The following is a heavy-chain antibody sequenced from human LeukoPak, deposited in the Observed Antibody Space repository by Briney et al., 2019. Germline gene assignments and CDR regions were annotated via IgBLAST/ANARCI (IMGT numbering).Heavy chain of an antibody. V-gene: IGHV1-18*01. J-gene: IGHJ4*02. CDR2: ISTYSGNT. CDR3: VRGGSSGSQGFDY. Sequence: VASVKVSCKTSGYTFTSYDISWVRQAPGQGLEWLGWISTYSGNTNSAQKVQVRVTLTTDTSTSTASMELRSLTSDDTAVYYCVRGGSSGSQGFDYWGQGTLVTVSS. D-gene: IGHD1-26*01. CDR1: GYTFTSYD.